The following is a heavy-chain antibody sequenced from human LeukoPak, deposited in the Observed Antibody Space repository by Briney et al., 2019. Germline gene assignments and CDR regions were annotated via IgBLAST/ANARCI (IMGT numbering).Heavy chain of an antibody. V-gene: IGHV4-38-2*02. CDR1: GYSISSGYY. J-gene: IGHJ6*03. CDR3: ARDLTYYYDSSGYYYYYMDV. D-gene: IGHD3-22*01. Sequence: SETLSLTCSVSGYSISSGYYWGWIRPPPGKGLEWIGTIYHSGTTFYNPSLQSRVTVSLDTSKNQFSLKLSSVTAADTAVYYCARDLTYYYDSSGYYYYYMDVWGKGTTVTISS. CDR2: IYHSGTT.